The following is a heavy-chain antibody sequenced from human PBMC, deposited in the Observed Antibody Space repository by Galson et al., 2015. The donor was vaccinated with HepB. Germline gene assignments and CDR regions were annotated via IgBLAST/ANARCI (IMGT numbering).Heavy chain of an antibody. V-gene: IGHV4-34*01. Sequence: SETLSLTCAVYGGSFSGYYWSWIRQPPGKGLEWIGEINHSGSTNYNPSLKSRVTISVDTSKNQFSLKLSSVTAADTAVYYCARATDPSRTFDPWGQGTLVTVSS. CDR1: GGSFSGYY. J-gene: IGHJ5*02. CDR3: ARATDPSRTFDP. CDR2: INHSGST. D-gene: IGHD1-14*01.